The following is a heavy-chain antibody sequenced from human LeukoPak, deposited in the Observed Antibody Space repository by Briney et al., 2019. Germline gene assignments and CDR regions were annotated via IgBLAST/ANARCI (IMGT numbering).Heavy chain of an antibody. J-gene: IGHJ4*02. V-gene: IGHV3-49*03. CDR1: GFTFGDYS. Sequence: GGSLRLSCTTSGFTFGDYSMSWFRQAPGKGLEWVGFVRSKGYGGTAEYAASVKGRFTISRDDSNSIAYLQMDSLKTEDTAVYYCTREIRYFDWFQADYWGQGTLVTVSS. D-gene: IGHD3-9*01. CDR2: VRSKGYGGTA. CDR3: TREIRYFDWFQADY.